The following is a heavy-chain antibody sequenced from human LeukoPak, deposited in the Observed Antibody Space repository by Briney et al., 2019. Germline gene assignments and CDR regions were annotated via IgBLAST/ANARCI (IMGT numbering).Heavy chain of an antibody. Sequence: ASVKVSCKASDYTFTSYGISWVRQAPGQGLEWMGWISAYNGNTNYAQKLQGRVTMTTDTSTSTAYMELRSLRSDDTAVYYCARDRTARYCSSTSCYPSPSDWFDPWGQGTLVTVSS. CDR3: ARDRTARYCSSTSCYPSPSDWFDP. CDR2: ISAYNGNT. CDR1: DYTFTSYG. D-gene: IGHD2-2*01. J-gene: IGHJ5*02. V-gene: IGHV1-18*01.